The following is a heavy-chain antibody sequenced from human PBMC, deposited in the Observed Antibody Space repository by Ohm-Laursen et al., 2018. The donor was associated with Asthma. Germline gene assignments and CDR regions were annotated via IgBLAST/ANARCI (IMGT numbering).Heavy chain of an antibody. J-gene: IGHJ5*02. CDR2: IYHSGST. CDR3: ASWHFSYGDNDGYNWFDP. D-gene: IGHD4-23*01. CDR1: GGSISSSNW. V-gene: IGHV4-4*02. Sequence: SETLSLTCAVSGGSISSSNWWSWVRQPPGKGLEWIGEIYHSGSTNYNPSLKSRVTISVDKSKNQFSLKLSSVTAADTAVYYCASWHFSYGDNDGYNWFDPWGQGTLVTVSS.